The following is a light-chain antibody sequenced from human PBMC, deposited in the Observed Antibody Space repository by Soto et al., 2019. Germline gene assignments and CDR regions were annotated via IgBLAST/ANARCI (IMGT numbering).Light chain of an antibody. J-gene: IGKJ1*01. CDR1: QCISSW. CDR3: QQYNSYSTRT. CDR2: DAS. Sequence: DLQMSQATSTLSAWVGDRGTIICRAIQCISSWLAWYQQKPPKATKLLIYDASSLESGVPSRFSGSACATEFTPTLRSLKPDAFPTYPCQQYNSYSTRTFGQGAKVDI. V-gene: IGKV1-5*02.